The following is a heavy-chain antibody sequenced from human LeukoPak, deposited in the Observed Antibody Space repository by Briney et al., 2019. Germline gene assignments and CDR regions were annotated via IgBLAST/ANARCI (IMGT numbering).Heavy chain of an antibody. D-gene: IGHD2-2*01. Sequence: ASVKVSCKASGYTFTGYYMHWVRQAPGQGLEWMGWINPNSGGTNYAQKFQGRVTMTRDTSISTSYMELSRLRSEDTAVYYCARVVMTSANWFDPWGQGTLVTVSS. CDR2: INPNSGGT. J-gene: IGHJ5*02. CDR3: ARVVMTSANWFDP. CDR1: GYTFTGYY. V-gene: IGHV1-2*02.